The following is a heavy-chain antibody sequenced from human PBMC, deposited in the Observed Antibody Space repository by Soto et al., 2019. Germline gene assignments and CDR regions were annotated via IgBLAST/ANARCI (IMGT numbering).Heavy chain of an antibody. CDR3: ARMPSGYYDSSGYYQVY. CDR1: GGTFSSYA. D-gene: IGHD3-22*01. Sequence: SVKVSCKASGGTFSSYAISWVRQDPGQGLELMGGIIPIFGTANYAQKFQGRVTITADESTSTAYMELSSLRSEDTAVYYCARMPSGYYDSSGYYQVYWGQGXLVTVYS. CDR2: IIPIFGTA. V-gene: IGHV1-69*13. J-gene: IGHJ4*02.